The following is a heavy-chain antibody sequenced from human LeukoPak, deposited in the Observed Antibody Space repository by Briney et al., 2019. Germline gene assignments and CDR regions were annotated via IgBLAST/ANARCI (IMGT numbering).Heavy chain of an antibody. CDR3: AKDLSKSYSSSSGPYNYYYYYGMNV. V-gene: IGHV3-23*01. Sequence: SGGSLRLSCAASGFTFSSYAMSWVRQAPVKGLEWVSAISGSGGSTYYADSVKGRFTISRDNSKNTLYLQMNSLRAEDTAVYYCAKDLSKSYSSSSGPYNYYYYYGMNVWGQGTTVTVSS. CDR2: ISGSGGST. CDR1: GFTFSSYA. D-gene: IGHD6-6*01. J-gene: IGHJ6*02.